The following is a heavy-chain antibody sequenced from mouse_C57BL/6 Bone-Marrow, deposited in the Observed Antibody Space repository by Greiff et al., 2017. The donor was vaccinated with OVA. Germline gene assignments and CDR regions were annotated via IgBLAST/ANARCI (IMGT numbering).Heavy chain of an antibody. J-gene: IGHJ4*01. CDR2: IDPSDSET. Sequence: VQLQQPGAELVRPGSSVKLSCKASGYTFTSYWMHWVKQRPIQGLEWIGNIDPSDSETHYNQKFKDKATLTVDKSSSTAYMQLSSLTSVDSAVYYCARGASSWGAMDYWGQGTSVTVSS. CDR1: GYTFTSYW. CDR3: ARGASSWGAMDY. D-gene: IGHD1-1*01. V-gene: IGHV1-52*01.